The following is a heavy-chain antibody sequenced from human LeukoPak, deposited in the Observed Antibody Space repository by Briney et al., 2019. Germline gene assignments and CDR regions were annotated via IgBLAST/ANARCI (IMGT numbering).Heavy chain of an antibody. CDR2: ISDTGGNT. J-gene: IGHJ4*02. Sequence: GGSLRLSCAASGFTFTRYAMSWVRQSPGKGLEWVSIISDTGGNTYYADSVKGRFTISRDNSKNTLYLQMNSLRAEDTAVYYCARSPSMIVPYYFDYWGQGTLVTVSS. CDR3: ARSPSMIVPYYFDY. V-gene: IGHV3-23*01. CDR1: GFTFTRYA. D-gene: IGHD3-22*01.